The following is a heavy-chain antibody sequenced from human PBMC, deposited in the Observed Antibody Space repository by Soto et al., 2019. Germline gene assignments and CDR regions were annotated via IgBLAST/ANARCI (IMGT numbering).Heavy chain of an antibody. CDR1: GFTFTSSA. V-gene: IGHV1-58*01. CDR3: AADATAWQQMVPSDY. Sequence: SVKVSCKASGFTFTSSALQWVRQARGQRLEWIGWIAVGSGYTNYAQRFQDRVTLTRDMSTATTYMELSRLTSEDTAIYYCAADATAWQQMVPSDYWGQGTLVTVSS. CDR2: IAVGSGYT. D-gene: IGHD2-8*01. J-gene: IGHJ4*02.